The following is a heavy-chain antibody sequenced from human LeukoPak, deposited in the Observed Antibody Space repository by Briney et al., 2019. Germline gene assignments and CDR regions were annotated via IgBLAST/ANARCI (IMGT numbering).Heavy chain of an antibody. D-gene: IGHD1-26*01. CDR3: ARSLVVGATYPYH. J-gene: IGHJ5*02. CDR1: GLTFSSYA. Sequence: GGSLRLPCAASGLTFSSYAMHWVRQAPGKGLEWVAVISYDGSNKYYADSVKGRFTISRDNAKNSLYLQLNSLRAEDTAVYYCARSLVVGATYPYHWGQGTLVTVSS. CDR2: ISYDGSNK. V-gene: IGHV3-30*04.